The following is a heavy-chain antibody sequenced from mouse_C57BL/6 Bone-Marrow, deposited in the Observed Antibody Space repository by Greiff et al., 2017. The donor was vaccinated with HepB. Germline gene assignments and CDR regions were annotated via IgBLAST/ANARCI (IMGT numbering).Heavy chain of an antibody. V-gene: IGHV1-15*01. CDR2: IDPETGGT. D-gene: IGHD2-4*01. CDR1: GYTFTDYE. CDR3: TLIYYDYPAGFAF. Sequence: QVQLKQSGAELVRPGASVTLSCKASGYTFTDYEMHWVKQTPVHGLEWIGAIDPETGGTAYNQKFKGKAILTADKSSSTAYMELRSLTSEDSAVYYCTLIYYDYPAGFAFWGPGPLVPVSA. J-gene: IGHJ3*01.